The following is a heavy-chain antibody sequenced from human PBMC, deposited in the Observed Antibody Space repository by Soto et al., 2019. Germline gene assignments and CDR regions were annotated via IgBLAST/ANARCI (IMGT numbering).Heavy chain of an antibody. J-gene: IGHJ3*01. CDR3: ARDQLYYNDISGRPLNAFDV. CDR2: IWSDGSNK. CDR1: GFTFSSYG. D-gene: IGHD3-22*01. Sequence: GGSLRLSCAASGFTFSSYGMRWVRQAPGKGLEWVAVIWSDGSNKYYADSVKGRFTISRDNSKNTLYLQMNSLRAEDTAVYYCARDQLYYNDISGRPLNAFDVWGQGTMVTVS. V-gene: IGHV3-33*01.